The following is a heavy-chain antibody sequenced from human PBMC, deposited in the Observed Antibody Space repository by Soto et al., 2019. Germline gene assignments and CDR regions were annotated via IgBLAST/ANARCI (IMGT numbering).Heavy chain of an antibody. Sequence: SETLFLTCTVSGGSISSYYWSWIRQPPGKGLEWIGYIYYSGSTNYNPSLKSRVTISVDTSKNQFSLKLSSVTAADTAVYYCARDSGYGAFDYWGQGTLVTVSS. CDR1: GGSISSYY. J-gene: IGHJ4*02. CDR2: IYYSGST. V-gene: IGHV4-59*01. CDR3: ARDSGYGAFDY. D-gene: IGHD5-12*01.